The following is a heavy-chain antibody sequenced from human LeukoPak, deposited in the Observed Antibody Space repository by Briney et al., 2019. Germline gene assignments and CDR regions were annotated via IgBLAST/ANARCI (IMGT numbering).Heavy chain of an antibody. Sequence: PGGSLRLSCAASGFTFSSYAMSWVRQAPGKGLEWVSSISSSSSYIYYADSVKGRFTISRDNAKNSLYLQMNSLRAEDTAVYYCAREARHEYQLLSAPFDYWGQGTLVTVSS. CDR1: GFTFSSYA. J-gene: IGHJ4*02. V-gene: IGHV3-21*01. CDR2: ISSSSSYI. CDR3: AREARHEYQLLSAPFDY. D-gene: IGHD2-2*01.